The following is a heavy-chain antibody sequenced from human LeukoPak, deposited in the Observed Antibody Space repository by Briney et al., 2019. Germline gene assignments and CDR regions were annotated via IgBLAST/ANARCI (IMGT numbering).Heavy chain of an antibody. CDR1: GLAFSSYS. J-gene: IGHJ4*02. Sequence: GGSLRLSCVASGLAFSSYSMHWVRQAPGKGLEWVGVISYDGSDEYCTDSVKGRFTISRDNSKNTLYLQMNSLRAEDTAVYYCARETGSAVGSTDFDYWGQGTLVTVSS. CDR3: ARETGSAVGSTDFDY. V-gene: IGHV3-30*04. D-gene: IGHD4-17*01. CDR2: ISYDGSDE.